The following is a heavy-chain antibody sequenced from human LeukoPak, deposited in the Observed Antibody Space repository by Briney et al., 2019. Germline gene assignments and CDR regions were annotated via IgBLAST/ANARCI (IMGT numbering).Heavy chain of an antibody. V-gene: IGHV3-48*04. CDR2: ISSSGSTI. CDR1: GFTFSSSA. J-gene: IGHJ4*02. D-gene: IGHD5-12*01. Sequence: GRSLRLSCAASGFTFSSSAVHWVRQAPGKGLEWVSYISSSGSTIYYADSVKGRFTISRDNAKNSLYLQMNSLRAEDTAVYYCASRGDLRDGYTYDYWGQGTLVTASS. CDR3: ASRGDLRDGYTYDY.